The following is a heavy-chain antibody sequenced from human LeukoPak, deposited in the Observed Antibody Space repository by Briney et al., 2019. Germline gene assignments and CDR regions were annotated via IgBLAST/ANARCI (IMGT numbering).Heavy chain of an antibody. V-gene: IGHV4-59*01. J-gene: IGHJ4*02. CDR3: AREGYYDSSGYSGFDY. D-gene: IGHD3-22*01. Sequence: PSETLSLTCTVSGGSISSYYWSWIRQPPGKGLEWIGYIYYSGSTNYNPSLKSRVTISVDTSKNQFSLKLSSVTAADTAVYYCAREGYYDSSGYSGFDYWGQGTLVTVSS. CDR2: IYYSGST. CDR1: GGSISSYY.